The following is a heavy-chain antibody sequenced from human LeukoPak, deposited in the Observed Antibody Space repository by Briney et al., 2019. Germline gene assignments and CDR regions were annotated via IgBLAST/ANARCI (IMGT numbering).Heavy chain of an antibody. J-gene: IGHJ6*04. CDR2: ISSDGSDK. V-gene: IGHV3-30*04. CDR3: ARRWFGDV. CDR1: GFTFSSYP. D-gene: IGHD3-10*01. Sequence: PGGSLRLSCAASGFTFSSYPMHWVRQAPGKGLEWVAVISSDGSDKYYADSVKDRFTISRDNSKNTLYLQMNSLRAEDTAVYYCARRWFGDVWGKGTTVTVSS.